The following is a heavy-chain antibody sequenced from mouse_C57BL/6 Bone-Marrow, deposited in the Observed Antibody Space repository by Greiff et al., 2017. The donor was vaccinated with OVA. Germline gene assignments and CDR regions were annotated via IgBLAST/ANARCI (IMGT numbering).Heavy chain of an antibody. CDR1: GYTFTSYW. Sequence: QVQLQQPGAELVMPGASVKLSCKASGYTFTSYWMHWLKQRPGQGLEWIGEIDPSDSYTNYNQKFKGKSTLTVDKSSSTAYMQLSSLTSGDSAVYYCARSGDAWYFDVWGTGTTVTVSS. CDR2: IDPSDSYT. CDR3: ARSGDAWYFDV. D-gene: IGHD3-1*01. V-gene: IGHV1-69*01. J-gene: IGHJ1*03.